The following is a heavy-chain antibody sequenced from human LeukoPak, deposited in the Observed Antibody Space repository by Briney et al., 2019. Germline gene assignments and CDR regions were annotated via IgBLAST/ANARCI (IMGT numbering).Heavy chain of an antibody. CDR3: ARESLSGWYDQ. D-gene: IGHD6-19*01. CDR1: GFSFSSYA. Sequence: PGRSLRLSCAASGFSFSSYAMHWVRQAPGKGLEWVAVISYDGSNEYYTDSVKGRVTISRDHSKNTLNLQMNSLRAEDTALYYCARESLSGWYDQWGQGTLVTVSS. V-gene: IGHV3-30-3*01. J-gene: IGHJ5*02. CDR2: ISYDGSNE.